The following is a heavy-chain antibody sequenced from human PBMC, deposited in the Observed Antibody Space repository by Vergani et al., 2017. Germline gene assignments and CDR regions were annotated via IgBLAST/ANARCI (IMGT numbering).Heavy chain of an antibody. CDR2: INPSGGST. V-gene: IGHV1-46*01. CDR3: ARDSLYQDSSGYLFDY. Sequence: QVQLVQSGAEVKKPGASVKVSCKASGYTFTSYYMHWVRQAPGQGLEWMGIINPSGGSTSYAQKFQGRGTMTRDTSTSTVYMELSSLRSEDTAVYYCARDSLYQDSSGYLFDYWGQGTLVTVSS. CDR1: GYTFTSYY. D-gene: IGHD3-22*01. J-gene: IGHJ4*02.